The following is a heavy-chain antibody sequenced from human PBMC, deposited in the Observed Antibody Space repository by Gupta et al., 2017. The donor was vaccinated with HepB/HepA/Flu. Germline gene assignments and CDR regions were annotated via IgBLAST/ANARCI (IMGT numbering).Heavy chain of an antibody. V-gene: IGHV3-33*01. CDR3: ARATTVTPLWFDP. J-gene: IGHJ5*02. CDR2: IWYDGSNK. Sequence: QVQLVESGGGVVQPGRSLRLSCAASGFTFSSYGMHWVRQAPGKGLEWVAVIWYDGSNKYYADSVKGRFTISRDNSKNTLYLQMNSLRAEDTAVYYCARATTVTPLWFDPWGQGTLVTVSS. D-gene: IGHD4-17*01. CDR1: GFTFSSYG.